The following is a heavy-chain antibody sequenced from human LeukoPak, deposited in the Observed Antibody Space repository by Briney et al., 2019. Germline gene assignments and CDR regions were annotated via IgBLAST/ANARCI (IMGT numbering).Heavy chain of an antibody. J-gene: IGHJ4*02. Sequence: GGSLRLSCAASGFTFSSYWMSWVRQAPGKGLELVANIMQDGSEKYYVDSVKGRFSISRDNAKNSLYLQMSSLRAEDTAVYYCARDIRDSGYGYSDYWGQGTLVTVSS. CDR2: IMQDGSEK. D-gene: IGHD5-12*01. V-gene: IGHV3-7*04. CDR1: GFTFSSYW. CDR3: ARDIRDSGYGYSDY.